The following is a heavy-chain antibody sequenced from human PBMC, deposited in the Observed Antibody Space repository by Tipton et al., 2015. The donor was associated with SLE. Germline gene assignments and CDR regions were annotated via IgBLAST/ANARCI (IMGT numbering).Heavy chain of an antibody. J-gene: IGHJ3*01. CDR3: TRGTWEGDAFDF. D-gene: IGHD1-26*01. CDR2: IKSKAFGGTT. Sequence: SLRLSCATSGFSFSDYAITWVRQAPGKGLEWVGFIKSKAFGGTTEFAASVKDRFIISRDDSKSIAYLQMNSLKTEDTAVYYCTRGTWEGDAFDFWGQGTMATVSS. V-gene: IGHV3-49*04. CDR1: GFSFSDYA.